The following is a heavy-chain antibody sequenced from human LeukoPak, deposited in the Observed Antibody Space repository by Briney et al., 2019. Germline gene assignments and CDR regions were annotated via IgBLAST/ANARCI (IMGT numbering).Heavy chain of an antibody. Sequence: GGSLRLSCAASGFTVSSNYMSWVRQAPGKGLEWVSVIYSGGSTYYADSVKGRFTISRDNSKNTLYLQMNSLRAEDTAVYYCARAVSGDVNWFDPWAREPWSPSPQ. V-gene: IGHV3-66*02. CDR1: GFTVSSNY. CDR3: ARAVSGDVNWFDP. CDR2: IYSGGST. J-gene: IGHJ5*02. D-gene: IGHD1-26*01.